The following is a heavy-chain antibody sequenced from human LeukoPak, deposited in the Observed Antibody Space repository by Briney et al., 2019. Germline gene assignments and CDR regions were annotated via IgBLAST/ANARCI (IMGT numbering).Heavy chain of an antibody. J-gene: IGHJ6*02. D-gene: IGHD6-13*01. CDR3: ARELGSIAAAGMFYYYYYGMDV. CDR2: INPSGGST. CDR1: GFTFSSYG. Sequence: PGRSLRLSCAASGFTFSSYGMHWVRQAPGQGLEWMGIINPSGGSTSYAQKFQGRVTMTRDTSTSTVYMELSSLRSEDTAVYYCARELGSIAAAGMFYYYYYGMDVWGQGTTVTVSS. V-gene: IGHV1-46*01.